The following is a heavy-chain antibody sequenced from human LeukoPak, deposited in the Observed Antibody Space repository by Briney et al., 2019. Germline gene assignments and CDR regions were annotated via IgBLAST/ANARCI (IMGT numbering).Heavy chain of an antibody. V-gene: IGHV3-11*04. J-gene: IGHJ3*02. CDR2: ISSSSSTI. CDR3: ARDSDYYDSSGYYYNAFDI. D-gene: IGHD3-22*01. CDR1: GFTFSDYY. Sequence: GGSLRLSCAASGFTFSDYYMSWIRQAPGKGLEWVSYISSSSSTIYYADSVKGRFTISRDNAKNSLYLQMNSLRAEDTAVYYCARDSDYYDSSGYYYNAFDIWGQGTMVTVSS.